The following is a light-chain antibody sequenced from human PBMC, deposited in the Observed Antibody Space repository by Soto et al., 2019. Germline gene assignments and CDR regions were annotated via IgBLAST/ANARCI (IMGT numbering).Light chain of an antibody. V-gene: IGLV7-46*01. Sequence: QAVVTQEPSLTVSPGGTVTLTCGSNTGAVTSGHYPYWFQQKPGQAPRTLIYDTSNKHSWTPARFPGSLLGGKAALTLSGALPEDEAEYYCFLSNPGVRRFGGGTKLTVL. CDR3: FLSNPGVRR. J-gene: IGLJ3*02. CDR2: DTS. CDR1: TGAVTSGHY.